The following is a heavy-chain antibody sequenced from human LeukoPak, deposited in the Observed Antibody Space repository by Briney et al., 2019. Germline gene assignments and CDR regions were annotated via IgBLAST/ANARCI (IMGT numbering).Heavy chain of an antibody. CDR1: GGTFSSYA. CDR2: IIPIFGTA. CDR3: ARDKLTGAGTKDYYYYYGMDV. Sequence: SVKVSCKASGGTFSSYAISWVRQAPGQGLEWMGGIIPIFGTANYAQKFQGRVTITADESTSTAYMELSSLRSEDTAVYYCARDKLTGAGTKDYYYYYGMDVWGKGTTVTVSS. J-gene: IGHJ6*04. V-gene: IGHV1-69*13. D-gene: IGHD6-19*01.